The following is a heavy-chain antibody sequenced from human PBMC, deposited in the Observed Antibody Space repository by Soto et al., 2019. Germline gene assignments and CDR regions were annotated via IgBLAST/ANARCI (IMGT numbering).Heavy chain of an antibody. CDR1: GGSISSGGYS. J-gene: IGHJ5*02. Sequence: PSETLSLTCAVSGGSISSGGYSWSWIRQPPGKGLEWIGSIYYSGSTNYNPSLKSRVTISVDTSKNQFSLKLSSVTAVDTAVYYCASVLYDSSTNWFDPWGQGTLVTVSS. CDR2: IYYSGST. D-gene: IGHD3-22*01. V-gene: IGHV4-61*08. CDR3: ASVLYDSSTNWFDP.